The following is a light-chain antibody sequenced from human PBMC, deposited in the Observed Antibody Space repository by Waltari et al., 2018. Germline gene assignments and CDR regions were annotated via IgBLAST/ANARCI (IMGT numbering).Light chain of an antibody. CDR3: QQYDDWPPLT. V-gene: IGKV3-15*01. J-gene: IGKJ4*01. Sequence: TQSPATLSVSPGDGATLSCRASQSISRNLAWYQQRPGQSPRLLIYAASTRATGVPGRFSGSGSGTEFTLSISTLQSEDFGVYYCQQYDDWPPLTFGGGTKVEIK. CDR2: AAS. CDR1: QSISRN.